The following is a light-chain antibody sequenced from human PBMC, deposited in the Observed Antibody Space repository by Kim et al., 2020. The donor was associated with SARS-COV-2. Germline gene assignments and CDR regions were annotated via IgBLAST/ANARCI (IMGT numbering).Light chain of an antibody. J-gene: IGKJ4*01. CDR1: QSVLYSSNNKYY. CDR2: WAS. CDR3: QQYNTTPQA. V-gene: IGKV4-1*01. Sequence: DIVMTQSPDSLALSLGGRATINCKSSQSVLYSSNNKYYLAWYQQKPGQPPKLLIYWASTRESGVPDRFSGGGSGTNFTLTISSLQAEDVAVYNGQQYNTTPQAFGGGTKREIK.